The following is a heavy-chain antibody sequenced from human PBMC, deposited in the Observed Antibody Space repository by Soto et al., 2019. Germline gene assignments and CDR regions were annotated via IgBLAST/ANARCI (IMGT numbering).Heavy chain of an antibody. CDR1: GYTFTSYY. V-gene: IGHV1-46*01. CDR2: INPSGGST. Sequence: ASVKVSCKASGYTFTSYYMHWVRQAPGQRLEWMGIINPSGGSTNYAQMFQGRLTMTGDMATSTVYMELSSLRFDDTAVYYCTSEDVATGLVWGPGSLVTVS. J-gene: IGHJ4*02. D-gene: IGHD5-12*01. CDR3: TSEDVATGLV.